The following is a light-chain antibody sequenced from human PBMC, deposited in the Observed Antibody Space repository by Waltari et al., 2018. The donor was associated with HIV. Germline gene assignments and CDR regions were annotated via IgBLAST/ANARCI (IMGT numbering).Light chain of an antibody. CDR1: QSVSSY. CDR3: QQYNKWSRGT. Sequence: EVVMTQSPATLSVSPGERATLSCRASQSVSSYLAWYQQKPGQAPRRLIYGASTRATGIPSRFVGSGSGTDFTLTISSLQSEDFAVYFCQQYNKWSRGTFGGGTKVEVK. V-gene: IGKV3D-15*01. J-gene: IGKJ4*01. CDR2: GAS.